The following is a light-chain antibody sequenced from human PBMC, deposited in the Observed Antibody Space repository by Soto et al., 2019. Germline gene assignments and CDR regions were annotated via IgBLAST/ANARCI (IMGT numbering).Light chain of an antibody. CDR1: SSNIGAGYD. CDR3: QSYDSSLSVV. J-gene: IGLJ2*01. V-gene: IGLV1-40*01. CDR2: ANR. Sequence: QAVVTQPPSVSGAPGQRVTISCTGSSSNIGAGYDVHWYQQLPGTAPKLLIYANRIRPSGVPDRFSGSKSGTSASLAITGLQAQDEADYYCQSYDSSLSVVFGGGTKVTVL.